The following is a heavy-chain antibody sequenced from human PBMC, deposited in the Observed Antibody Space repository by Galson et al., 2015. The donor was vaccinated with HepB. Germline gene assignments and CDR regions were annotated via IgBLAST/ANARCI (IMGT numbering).Heavy chain of an antibody. J-gene: IGHJ5*02. Sequence: SVKVSCKASGYTFTGYYMHWVRQAPGQGLEWMGWINPNSGGTNYAQKFQGRVTMTRDTSISTAYMELSSLRSEDTAVYYCARFGIGENCSGGSCYHNWFDPWGQGTLVTVSS. CDR2: INPNSGGT. D-gene: IGHD2-15*01. V-gene: IGHV1-2*02. CDR1: GYTFTGYY. CDR3: ARFGIGENCSGGSCYHNWFDP.